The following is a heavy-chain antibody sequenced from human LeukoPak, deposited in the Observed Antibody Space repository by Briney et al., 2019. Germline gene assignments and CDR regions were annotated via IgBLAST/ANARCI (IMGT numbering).Heavy chain of an antibody. Sequence: SETLSLTCTVSGGSISSYYWSWIRQPPGKGLEWIGEINHSGSTNYNPSLKSRVTISVDTSKNQFSLKLSSVTAADTAVYYCAVKVVTSQGFVDYWGQGTLVTVSP. J-gene: IGHJ4*02. V-gene: IGHV4-34*01. CDR3: AVKVVTSQGFVDY. D-gene: IGHD4-23*01. CDR2: INHSGST. CDR1: GGSISSYY.